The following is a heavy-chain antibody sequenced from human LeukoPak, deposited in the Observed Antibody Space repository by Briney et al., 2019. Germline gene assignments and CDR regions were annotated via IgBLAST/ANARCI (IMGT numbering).Heavy chain of an antibody. CDR1: GFTFSSYG. CDR2: IWYDGSNK. V-gene: IGHV3-33*01. Sequence: PGGSLRLSCAASGFTFSSYGMHWVRQAPGKGLEWVAVIWYDGSNKYYADSVKGRFTISRDNSKNTPYLQMNSLRAEDTAVYYCARDPGSGWHYYFDYWGQGTLVTVSS. J-gene: IGHJ4*02. D-gene: IGHD6-19*01. CDR3: ARDPGSGWHYYFDY.